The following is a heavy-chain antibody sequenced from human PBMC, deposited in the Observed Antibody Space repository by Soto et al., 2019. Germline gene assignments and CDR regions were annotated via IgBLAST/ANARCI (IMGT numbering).Heavy chain of an antibody. Sequence: SETLSLTCTVSGGSISSYYWSWIRQPPGKGLEWIGYIYYSGSTNYNPSLKSRVTISVDTSKNQFSLKLSSVTAADTAVYYCARGVYQDHDYGEGYSDYWGQGTLVTVSS. D-gene: IGHD4-17*01. J-gene: IGHJ4*02. CDR1: GGSISSYY. CDR2: IYYSGST. CDR3: ARGVYQDHDYGEGYSDY. V-gene: IGHV4-59*01.